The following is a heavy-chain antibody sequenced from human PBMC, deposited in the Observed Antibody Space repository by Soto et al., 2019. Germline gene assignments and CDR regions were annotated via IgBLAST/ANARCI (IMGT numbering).Heavy chain of an antibody. CDR3: ARLSGDHSAFFSYGMDA. J-gene: IGHJ6*02. D-gene: IGHD2-21*01. CDR2: INSDGTLS. Sequence: PGGSLRLSCAASGFTFDTYWMNRVRPAPGKGPEWLSGINSDGTLSSYADSVKCRFTISRDNARNTLSLQMNRLRADDTAVYYCARLSGDHSAFFSYGMDAWGQGTTVTVSS. V-gene: IGHV3-74*01. CDR1: GFTFDTYW.